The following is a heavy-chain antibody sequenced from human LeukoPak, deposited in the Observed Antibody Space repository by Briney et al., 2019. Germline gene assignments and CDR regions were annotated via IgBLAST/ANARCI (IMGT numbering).Heavy chain of an antibody. CDR2: IWYDGSNK. J-gene: IGHJ4*02. CDR3: AKGGDYGGGTYYFDY. Sequence: GGSLRLSCAASGFTFSSYGIHWVRQAPGKGLEGVAVIWYDGSNKYYADSVKGRFTISRDNSKNTLYLQMNSLRAEDTAVYYCAKGGDYGGGTYYFDYWGQGTLVTVSS. D-gene: IGHD4-23*01. V-gene: IGHV3-33*06. CDR1: GFTFSSYG.